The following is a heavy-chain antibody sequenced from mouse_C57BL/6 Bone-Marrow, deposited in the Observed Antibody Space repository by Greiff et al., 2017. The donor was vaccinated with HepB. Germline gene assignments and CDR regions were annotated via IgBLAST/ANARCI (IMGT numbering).Heavy chain of an antibody. Sequence: DVKLQESGPGLVKPSQSLSLTCSVTGYSITSGYYWNWIRQFPGNKLEWMGYISYDGSNNYNPSLKNRISITRDTSKNQFFLKLNSVTTEDTATYYCATGSLYYYGSRYWYFDVWGTGTTVTVSS. CDR3: ATGSLYYYGSRYWYFDV. D-gene: IGHD1-1*01. J-gene: IGHJ1*03. CDR1: GYSITSGYY. CDR2: ISYDGSN. V-gene: IGHV3-6*01.